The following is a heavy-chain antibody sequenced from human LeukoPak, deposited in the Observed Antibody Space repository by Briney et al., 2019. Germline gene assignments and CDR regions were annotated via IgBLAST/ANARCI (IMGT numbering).Heavy chain of an antibody. CDR3: ARGMYSGSYPLDY. CDR2: INHSGST. CDR1: GGSFSGYY. J-gene: IGHJ4*02. V-gene: IGHV4-34*01. D-gene: IGHD1-26*01. Sequence: SETLSLTCAVYGGSFSGYYWSWIRQPPGKGLEWIGEINHSGSTNYNPSLKSRVTISVDTSKNQFSLKLSSVTAADTAVYYCARGMYSGSYPLDYWGQGALVTVSS.